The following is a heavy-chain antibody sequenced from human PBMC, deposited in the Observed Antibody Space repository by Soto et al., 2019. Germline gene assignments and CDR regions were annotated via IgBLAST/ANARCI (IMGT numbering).Heavy chain of an antibody. Sequence: QVQLVQSGAEVKKPGSSVKVSCKASGATLDTFINFGVTWVRRAPGQGLEWMGGIIPVFGTAHYAPKFQGRLTISADESTRTAYMELSSLRSEDTAVYYCASGAATKILVLMYDALEIWGQGTMVTVSS. CDR1: GATLDTFINFG. J-gene: IGHJ3*02. D-gene: IGHD5-12*01. CDR3: ASGAATKILVLMYDALEI. V-gene: IGHV1-69*12. CDR2: IIPVFGTA.